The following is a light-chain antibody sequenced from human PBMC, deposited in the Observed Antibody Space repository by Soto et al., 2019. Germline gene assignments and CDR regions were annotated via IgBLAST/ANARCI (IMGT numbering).Light chain of an antibody. Sequence: QSALTQPPSASGSPGQSVTISCTGTSGDVGAYNSVSWYQQHPAKAPKLIISDVTQRPSGVPDRFSGSRSGSTASLTVSGLQAEDEADYYCCSYAGSNNFVFGTGTKVTV. CDR1: SGDVGAYNS. CDR2: DVT. V-gene: IGLV2-8*01. J-gene: IGLJ1*01. CDR3: CSYAGSNNFV.